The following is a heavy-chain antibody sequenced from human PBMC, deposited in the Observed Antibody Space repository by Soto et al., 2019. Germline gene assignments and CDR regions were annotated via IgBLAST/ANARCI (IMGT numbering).Heavy chain of an antibody. D-gene: IGHD2-15*01. CDR3: VFVCSGSIDASDI. J-gene: IGHJ3*02. CDR2: IIPIFGTA. V-gene: IGHV1-69*01. CDR1: GGTFSSYA. Sequence: QVQLGQPGAEVKKPGSSVKVSCKASGGTFSSYAISWVRQAPGQGLEWMGGIIPIFGTANYAQKFQGRVTITAQESTSTAYMELCSLRSEDTAVDYCVFVCSGSIDASDICGQWTMLSVSS.